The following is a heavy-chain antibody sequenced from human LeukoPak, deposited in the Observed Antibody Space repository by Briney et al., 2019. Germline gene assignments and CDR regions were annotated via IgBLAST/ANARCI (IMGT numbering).Heavy chain of an antibody. D-gene: IGHD3-10*01. V-gene: IGHV1-2*06. CDR2: INPNSGGT. J-gene: IGHJ4*02. CDR3: ARVDYYGSGSYYFDY. CDR1: VYTFTGYY. Sequence: ASVKVSCKASVYTFTGYYMHWVRQAPGQGLEWMGRINPNSGGTNSAHKSQGRVTMTSDTSINTAYMELSRLRSDDTAVYYRARVDYYGSGSYYFDYWGQGTLVTVSS.